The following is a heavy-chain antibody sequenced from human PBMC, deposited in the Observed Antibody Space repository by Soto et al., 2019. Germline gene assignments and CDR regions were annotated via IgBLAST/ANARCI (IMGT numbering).Heavy chain of an antibody. CDR2: IYYSGST. CDR3: AREDTYYDFWSGSYYYGMDV. D-gene: IGHD3-3*01. J-gene: IGHJ6*02. Sequence: ETLAPSCAVPGGSISISSYYWGWIRQPPGKGLEWIGSIYYSGSTYYNPSLKSRVTISVDTSKNQFSLKLSSVTAADTAVYYCAREDTYYDFWSGSYYYGMDVWGQGTKVTV. V-gene: IGHV4-39*02. CDR1: GGSISISSYY.